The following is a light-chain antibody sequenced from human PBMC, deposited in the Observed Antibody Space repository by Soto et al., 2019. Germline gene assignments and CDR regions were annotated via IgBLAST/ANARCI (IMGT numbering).Light chain of an antibody. CDR1: QSVSNSH. CDR3: QQRSNWPSLT. CDR2: GAS. Sequence: EVVFTQSPCTLSLSPGERATLSCRASQSVSNSHLAWHQQKPGQAPRLLIFGASSRATGIPDRFSGSGSGTVFTLTISRLEPEDFAVYYCQQRSNWPSLTFGGGTKVDIK. V-gene: IGKV3D-20*02. J-gene: IGKJ4*01.